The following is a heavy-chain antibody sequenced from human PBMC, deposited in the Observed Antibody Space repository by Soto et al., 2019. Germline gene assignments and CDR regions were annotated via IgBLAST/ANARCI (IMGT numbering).Heavy chain of an antibody. J-gene: IGHJ5*02. CDR1: GYSFTSYW. CDR3: ASLNIVVVPVAKNWFDP. D-gene: IGHD2-2*01. V-gene: IGHV5-51*01. Sequence: LGESLKISCKGSGYSFTSYWIGWVRQMPGKGLEWMGIIYPGDSDTRYSPSFQGQVTISADTSISTAYLQWSSLKASDTAMYYCASLNIVVVPVAKNWFDPWGQGTLVTVSS. CDR2: IYPGDSDT.